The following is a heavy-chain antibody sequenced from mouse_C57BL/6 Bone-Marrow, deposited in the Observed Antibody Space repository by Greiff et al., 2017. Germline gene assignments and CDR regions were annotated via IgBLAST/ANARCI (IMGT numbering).Heavy chain of an antibody. CDR1: GYTFTSYW. Sequence: EVQLVESGTVLARPGASVKMSCKTSGYTFTSYWMHWVKQRPGQGLEWIGAIYPGNSDTSYNQKFKGKAKLTAVTSASTAYMELSSLTNQDSAVYYCTRDGNNHETYYAMDYWGQGTSVTVSS. V-gene: IGHV1-5*01. J-gene: IGHJ4*01. D-gene: IGHD2-1*01. CDR2: IYPGNSDT. CDR3: TRDGNNHETYYAMDY.